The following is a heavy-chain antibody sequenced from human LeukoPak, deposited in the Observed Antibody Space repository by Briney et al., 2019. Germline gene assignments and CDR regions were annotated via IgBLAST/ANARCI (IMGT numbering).Heavy chain of an antibody. D-gene: IGHD6-13*01. CDR1: GDSISSSSYY. CDR3: ARQAPTSGSWYVAAQRGRYYFDY. CDR2: IYYSGST. V-gene: IGHV4-39*01. Sequence: PSETLSLTCTVSGDSISSSSYYWGWIRQPPGKGLEWIGSIYYSGSTYYNPSLKSRVTISVDTSKNQFSLKLSSVTPADTAVYYCARQAPTSGSWYVAAQRGRYYFDYWGQGTLITVSS. J-gene: IGHJ4*02.